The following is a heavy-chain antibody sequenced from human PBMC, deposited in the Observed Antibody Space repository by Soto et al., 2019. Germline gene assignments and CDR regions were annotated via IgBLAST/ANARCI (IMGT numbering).Heavy chain of an antibody. Sequence: GGSLRLSCAASGFTFSSYDMHWVRQATGKGLEWVSAIGTAGDTYYPGSVKGRFTISRENAKNSLYLQMNSLRAGDTAVYYCARENRKNYYDSSGYYYYFDYWGQGTLVTVSS. J-gene: IGHJ4*02. V-gene: IGHV3-13*01. D-gene: IGHD3-22*01. CDR1: GFTFSSYD. CDR2: IGTAGDT. CDR3: ARENRKNYYDSSGYYYYFDY.